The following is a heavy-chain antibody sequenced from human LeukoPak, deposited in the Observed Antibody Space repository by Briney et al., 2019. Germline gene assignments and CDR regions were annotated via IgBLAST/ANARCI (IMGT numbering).Heavy chain of an antibody. J-gene: IGHJ3*02. V-gene: IGHV3-30-3*01. CDR3: ARTLVRGVNVAFDI. CDR1: GFTFSSYA. Sequence: GRSLRLSCAASGFTFSSYAMHWVRQAPGKGLEWVAVISYDGSNKYYADSVKGRFTISRDNSKNTLYLQMNSLRAEDTAVYYCARTLVRGVNVAFDIWGQGTMVTVSS. D-gene: IGHD3-10*01. CDR2: ISYDGSNK.